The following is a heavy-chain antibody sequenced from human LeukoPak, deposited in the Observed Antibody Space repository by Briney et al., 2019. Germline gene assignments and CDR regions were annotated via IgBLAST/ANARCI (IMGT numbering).Heavy chain of an antibody. V-gene: IGHV1-18*01. CDR2: ISAYNGNT. CDR1: GYTFTSYG. D-gene: IGHD3-22*01. Sequence: ASVKVSCKASGYTFTSYGISWVRQAPGQGLEWMGWISAYNGNTNYAQKLQGRVTMTTDTSTSTAYMELRSLRSDDTAVYYCARVRHADYYDSSGYGGWFDPWGQGTLVTVSS. CDR3: ARVRHADYYDSSGYGGWFDP. J-gene: IGHJ5*02.